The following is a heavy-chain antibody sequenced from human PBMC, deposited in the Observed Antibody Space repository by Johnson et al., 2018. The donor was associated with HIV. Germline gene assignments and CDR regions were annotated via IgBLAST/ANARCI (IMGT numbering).Heavy chain of an antibody. Sequence: VQLVESGGGLVQPGGSLRLSCAASQFLLSRYWMTWVRQAPGKGLEWVANIKQDGSEKYYVDSVKGRFTISRDNAKNSLYLQMNSLRAEDTAVYYCANGGYSYGYDAFDIWGQGTMVTVSS. D-gene: IGHD5-18*01. CDR1: QFLLSRYW. V-gene: IGHV3-7*03. J-gene: IGHJ3*02. CDR3: ANGGYSYGYDAFDI. CDR2: IKQDGSEK.